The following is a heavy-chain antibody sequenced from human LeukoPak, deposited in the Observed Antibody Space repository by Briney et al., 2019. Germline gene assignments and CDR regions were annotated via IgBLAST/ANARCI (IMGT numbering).Heavy chain of an antibody. CDR2: FNPNSGDT. D-gene: IGHD1-14*01. J-gene: IGHJ4*02. V-gene: IGHV1-2*06. Sequence: ASVKVSCKTSGYTFTGYYMHWVRQAPGQGLEWMGRFNPNSGDTNYAQKFQGRVTMTGDTSITTAYMELNSLRSDDTAVYYCAKAKPQGSDRDFDYWGQGTLVTVSS. CDR1: GYTFTGYY. CDR3: AKAKPQGSDRDFDY.